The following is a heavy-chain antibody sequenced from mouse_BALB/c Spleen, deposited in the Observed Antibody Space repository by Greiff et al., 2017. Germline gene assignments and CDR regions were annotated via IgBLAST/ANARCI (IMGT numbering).Heavy chain of an antibody. Sequence: QVQLKQSGAELVRPGTSVKVSCKASGYAFTNYLIEWVKQRPGQGLEWIGVINPGSGGTNYNEKFKGKATLTADKSSSTAYMQLSSLTSDDSAVYFCARSDYYGFFDYWGQGTTLTVSS. CDR3: ARSDYYGFFDY. J-gene: IGHJ2*01. CDR1: GYAFTNYL. V-gene: IGHV1-54*01. D-gene: IGHD1-2*01. CDR2: INPGSGGT.